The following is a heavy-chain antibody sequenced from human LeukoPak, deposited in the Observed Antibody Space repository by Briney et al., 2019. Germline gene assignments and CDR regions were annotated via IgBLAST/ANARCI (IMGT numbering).Heavy chain of an antibody. CDR1: GFSSHYYA. V-gene: IGHV3-30-3*01. D-gene: IGHD3-10*01. CDR3: ARPIDNGSGSYYFPY. Sequence: PGGSLRLSCAASGFSSHYYAMHWVRQAPGKGLEWVAVISYDGANEYYADSVKGRLTISRDNSKNTLYMEMSSLRPEDTAVYYCARPIDNGSGSYYFPYWGQGTLVTVSS. J-gene: IGHJ4*02. CDR2: ISYDGANE.